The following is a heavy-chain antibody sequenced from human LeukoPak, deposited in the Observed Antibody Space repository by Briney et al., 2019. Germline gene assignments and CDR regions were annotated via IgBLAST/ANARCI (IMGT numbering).Heavy chain of an antibody. D-gene: IGHD3-10*01. CDR3: GALWRGVMNY. V-gene: IGHV1-69*01. Sequence: ASVKVSCKASGGTFSSYAISWVRQAPGQGLEWMGGIIPIFGTANYAQKFQGRVTITADESTSTAYMELSSLRSEDTAVYYCGALWRGVMNYWGQGTLVTVSS. CDR2: IIPIFGTA. CDR1: GGTFSSYA. J-gene: IGHJ4*02.